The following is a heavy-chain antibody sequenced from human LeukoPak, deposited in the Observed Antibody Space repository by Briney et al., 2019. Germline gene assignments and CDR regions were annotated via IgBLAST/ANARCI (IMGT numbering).Heavy chain of an antibody. CDR3: AIHAHYFDNSGYGS. V-gene: IGHV5-51*01. Sequence: GESLKISCKGSGYIFSTYLIGWVMQEPGKGLEWMVIIYPGDSDTRYSPSFQGHVTISADKSISTVYLQWSSLKASDTAMYYCAIHAHYFDNSGYGSWGQGTLVTVSS. CDR2: IYPGDSDT. CDR1: GYIFSTYL. D-gene: IGHD3-22*01. J-gene: IGHJ4*02.